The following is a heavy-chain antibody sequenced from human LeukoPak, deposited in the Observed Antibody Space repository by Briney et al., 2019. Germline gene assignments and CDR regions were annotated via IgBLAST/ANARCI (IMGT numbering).Heavy chain of an antibody. CDR1: GFIFSSYG. Sequence: GRSLRLSCAASGFIFSSYGMHWVRQAPGKGLEWVAFIRYDGTNKYYADSVKGRFTISRDNSKNTLYLQMNSLRAEDTAVYYCASPAGRFQHWGQGTLVTVSS. CDR3: ASPAGRFQH. V-gene: IGHV3-30*02. CDR2: IRYDGTNK. J-gene: IGHJ1*01. D-gene: IGHD6-13*01.